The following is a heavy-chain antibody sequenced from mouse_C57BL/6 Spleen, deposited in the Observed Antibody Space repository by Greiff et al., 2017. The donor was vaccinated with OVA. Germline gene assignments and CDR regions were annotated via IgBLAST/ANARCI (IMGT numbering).Heavy chain of an antibody. J-gene: IGHJ4*01. V-gene: IGHV14-2*01. Sequence: VQLKESGAELVKPGASVKLSCTASGFNIKDYYMHWVKQRTEQGLAWIGRIDPEDGETKYSPKFPGKATILAYTSSHTAYRQLSSLTAEDTAVYYCARSLMRDAMDYWGQGTSVTVSA. D-gene: IGHD6-5*01. CDR1: GFNIKDYY. CDR3: ARSLMRDAMDY. CDR2: IDPEDGET.